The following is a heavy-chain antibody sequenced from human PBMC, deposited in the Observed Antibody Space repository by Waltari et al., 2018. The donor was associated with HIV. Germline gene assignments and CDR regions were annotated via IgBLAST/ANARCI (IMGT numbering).Heavy chain of an antibody. D-gene: IGHD3-3*01. J-gene: IGHJ6*02. CDR1: AFTFTSHW. Sequence: MQLVESGGGLVQRGGSLRLSCTASAFTFTSHWMSWVRQAPGKALVWVANRKDYGNEKYYVNSVRGRFTISRDNANNSLYLEMNRLRDDDTAVYYCVRENDFGTIFFNYYYAMDVWGQGTSVTVSS. V-gene: IGHV3-7*01. CDR3: VRENDFGTIFFNYYYAMDV. CDR2: RKDYGNEK.